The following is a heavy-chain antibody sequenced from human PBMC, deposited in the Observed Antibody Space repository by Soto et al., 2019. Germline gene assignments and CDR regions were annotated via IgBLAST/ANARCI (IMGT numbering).Heavy chain of an antibody. J-gene: IGHJ6*02. V-gene: IGHV3-11*05. CDR2: ITSSSDYT. Sequence: QEQLVESGGGLVRPGGSLRLSCAASGFTFSAYYMTWMRQAPGKGLEWVSYITSSSDYTNYAGSVKGRFTISRDNAKNSLYLQMNSLRVEDTAVYYCVREYYHGMDVWGQGTTVTVSS. CDR1: GFTFSAYY. CDR3: VREYYHGMDV.